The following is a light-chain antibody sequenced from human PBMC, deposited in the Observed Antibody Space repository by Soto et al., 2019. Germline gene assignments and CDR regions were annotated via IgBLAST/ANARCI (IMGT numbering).Light chain of an antibody. CDR3: SSYTSRVSYI. Sequence: QSVLTQPASVSGSPGQSVTISCTGTSSDVGGYHYVSWHQQHPDKAPKLMIYDVSNRPSGVSNRFSGSKSGNTASLTISGLQAEDEADYYCSSYTSRVSYIFGTGTKVTVL. CDR1: SSDVGGYHY. V-gene: IGLV2-14*03. J-gene: IGLJ1*01. CDR2: DVS.